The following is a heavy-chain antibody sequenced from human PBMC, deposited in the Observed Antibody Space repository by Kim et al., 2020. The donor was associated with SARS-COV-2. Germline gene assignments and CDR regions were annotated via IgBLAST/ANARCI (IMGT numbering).Heavy chain of an antibody. D-gene: IGHD3-16*02. Sequence: RFTISRDNAKNTLYLQMNSLRAEDTAVYYCAREFGDYVWGSYRSPDAFDIWGQGTMVTVSS. CDR3: AREFGDYVWGSYRSPDAFDI. V-gene: IGHV3-74*01. J-gene: IGHJ3*02.